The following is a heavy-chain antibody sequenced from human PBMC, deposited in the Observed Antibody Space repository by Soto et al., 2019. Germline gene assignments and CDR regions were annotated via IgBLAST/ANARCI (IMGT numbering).Heavy chain of an antibody. D-gene: IGHD1-26*01. Sequence: ELKLVESGGGLVQPGGALRLSCAASGFTFSNHYMEWVRQAPGKGLEWVGRIRNKANSYYTEHAASVKGRFTISRDDSKNSLYLQLNSLKTEDTAVYYCARYSGSYSRGLDYWGQGTLVTVSS. V-gene: IGHV3-72*01. CDR3: ARYSGSYSRGLDY. J-gene: IGHJ4*02. CDR1: GFTFSNHY. CDR2: IRNKANSYYT.